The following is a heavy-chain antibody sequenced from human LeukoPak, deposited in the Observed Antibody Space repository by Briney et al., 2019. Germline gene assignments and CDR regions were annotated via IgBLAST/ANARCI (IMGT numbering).Heavy chain of an antibody. V-gene: IGHV3-30-3*01. J-gene: IGHJ4*02. CDR3: ARDHGTGYYDSSGYEQIDY. CDR2: ISYDGSNK. CDR1: GFTFSSYA. D-gene: IGHD3-22*01. Sequence: GGPLRLSCAASGFTFSSYAMHWVRQAPGKGLEWVAVISYDGSNKYYADSVKGRFTISRDNSKNTLYLQMNSLRAEDTAVYYCARDHGTGYYDSSGYEQIDYWGQGTLVTVSS.